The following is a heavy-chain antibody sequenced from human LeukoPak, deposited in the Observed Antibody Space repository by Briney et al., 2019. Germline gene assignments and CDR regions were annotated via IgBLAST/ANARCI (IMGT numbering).Heavy chain of an antibody. CDR2: INPNSGGT. CDR3: ARPRGGGSGSYFY. CDR1: GYTFTGYY. D-gene: IGHD3-10*01. J-gene: IGHJ4*02. V-gene: IGHV1-2*02. Sequence: ASVKVSCKASGYTFTGYYMHWVRQAPGQGLEWMGWINPNSGGTNYAQKFQGRVTMTRDTSISAAYMELSRLRSDDTAVYYCARPRGGGSGSYFYWGQGTLVTVSS.